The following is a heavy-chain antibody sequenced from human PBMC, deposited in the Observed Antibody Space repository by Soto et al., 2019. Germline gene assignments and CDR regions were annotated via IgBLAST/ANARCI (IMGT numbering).Heavy chain of an antibody. V-gene: IGHV3-30*18. CDR3: AKDWATYYYYYGMDV. Sequence: GGSLRLSCAASGFTFSSYGMHWVRQAPGKGLEWVAVISYDGSNKYYADSVKGRFTISRDNSKNTLYLQMNSLRAEDTAVYYCAKDWATYYYYYGMDVWGQGTTVTVSS. CDR1: GFTFSSYG. CDR2: ISYDGSNK. D-gene: IGHD5-12*01. J-gene: IGHJ6*02.